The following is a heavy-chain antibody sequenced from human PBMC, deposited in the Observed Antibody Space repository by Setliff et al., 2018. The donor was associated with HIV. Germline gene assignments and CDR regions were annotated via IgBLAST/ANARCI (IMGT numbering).Heavy chain of an antibody. D-gene: IGHD3-3*01. CDR2: IIPIFGTA. CDR1: GGTFSNYA. V-gene: IGHV1-69*13. Sequence: SVKVSCKASGGTFSNYAISWVRQAPGQGLEWMGGIIPIFGTANYAQTFQGRVTITANESTNTAYMDLSSLRSEDTAVYYCARVYYNLWSSYFWEHVQLDPLSQGTQVTVSS. J-gene: IGHJ5*02. CDR3: ARVYYNLWSSYFWEHVQLDP.